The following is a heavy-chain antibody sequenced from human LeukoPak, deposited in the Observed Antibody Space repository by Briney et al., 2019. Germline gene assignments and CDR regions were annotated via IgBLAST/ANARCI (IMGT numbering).Heavy chain of an antibody. J-gene: IGHJ6*03. CDR3: ARSCSGGSCYSGYYYMDV. CDR2: IIPIFGTA. D-gene: IGHD2-15*01. Sequence: SVQVSCKASGYTFTSYGISWVRQAPGQGLEWMGGIIPIFGTANYAQKFQGRVTITADESTSTAYMELSSLRSEDTAVYYCARSCSGGSCYSGYYYMDVWGKGTTVTVSS. V-gene: IGHV1-69*13. CDR1: GYTFTSYG.